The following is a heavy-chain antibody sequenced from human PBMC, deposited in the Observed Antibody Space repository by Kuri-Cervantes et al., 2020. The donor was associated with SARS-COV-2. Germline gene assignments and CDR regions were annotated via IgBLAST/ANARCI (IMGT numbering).Heavy chain of an antibody. J-gene: IGHJ3*02. CDR2: IRYDGSNK. V-gene: IGHV3-30*02. CDR1: GFTFSSYG. CDR3: ASEALHSSGWYNDAFDI. Sequence: GESLKISCAASGFTFSSYGTRWVRQAPGKGLEWVAFIRYDGSNKYYADSVKGRFTISRDNSKNTLYLQMNSLRAEDTAVYYCASEALHSSGWYNDAFDIWGQGTMVTVSS. D-gene: IGHD6-19*01.